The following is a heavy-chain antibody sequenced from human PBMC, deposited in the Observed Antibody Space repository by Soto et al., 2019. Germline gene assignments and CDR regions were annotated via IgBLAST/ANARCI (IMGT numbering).Heavy chain of an antibody. CDR1: GGSVSSGSYY. Sequence: PSETLSLTCTVSGGSVSSGSYYWSWIRQPPGKGLEWIGYIYYSGSTNYNPSLKSRVTISVDTSKNQFSLKLSSVTAADTAVYYCARDLISRSSWDYYYYGMDVWGQGTTVTVSS. CDR3: ARDLISRSSWDYYYYGMDV. V-gene: IGHV4-61*01. D-gene: IGHD6-13*01. CDR2: IYYSGST. J-gene: IGHJ6*02.